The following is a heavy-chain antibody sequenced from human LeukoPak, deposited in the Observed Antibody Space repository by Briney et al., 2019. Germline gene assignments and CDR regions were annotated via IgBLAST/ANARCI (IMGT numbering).Heavy chain of an antibody. D-gene: IGHD3-22*01. Sequence: GGSLRLSCAASGFTFSNAWMSWVRQAPGKGLEWVGRIKSKTDGGTTDYAAPVKGRFTISRDDSKNTLYLQMNSLKTEDTAVYYCTTDPERYYYDSSGYYGLFWGQGTLVTVSS. CDR2: IKSKTDGGTT. V-gene: IGHV3-15*01. J-gene: IGHJ4*02. CDR3: TTDPERYYYDSSGYYGLF. CDR1: GFTFSNAW.